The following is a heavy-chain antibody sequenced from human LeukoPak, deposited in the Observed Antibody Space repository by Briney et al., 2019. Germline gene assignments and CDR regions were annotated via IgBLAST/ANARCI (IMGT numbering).Heavy chain of an antibody. CDR3: ARENHDLDY. D-gene: IGHD1-14*01. Sequence: NASETLSLTCTVSGGSISSGGYYWSWIRQPAGEGLEWIGRIYTSGSTNYNPSLKSRITISVDTSKNQFSLKLSSVTAADTAVYYCARENHDLDYWGQGTLVTVSS. V-gene: IGHV4-61*02. CDR1: GGSISSGGYY. J-gene: IGHJ4*02. CDR2: IYTSGST.